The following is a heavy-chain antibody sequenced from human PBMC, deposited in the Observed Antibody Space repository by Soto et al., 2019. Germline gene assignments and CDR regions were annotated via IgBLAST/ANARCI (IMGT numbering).Heavy chain of an antibody. CDR3: AREGVTTNYYYYGMDV. J-gene: IGHJ6*02. V-gene: IGHV4-59*01. CDR2: IYYSGST. D-gene: IGHD2-21*02. CDR1: GGSISSYY. Sequence: QVQLQESGPGLVKPSETLSLTCTVSGGSISSYYWSWIRQPPGKGLEWIGYIYYSGSTNYNPSLKSRVTISVDTSKKQFSLKLSSVTAADTAVYYWAREGVTTNYYYYGMDVWGQGTTVTVSS.